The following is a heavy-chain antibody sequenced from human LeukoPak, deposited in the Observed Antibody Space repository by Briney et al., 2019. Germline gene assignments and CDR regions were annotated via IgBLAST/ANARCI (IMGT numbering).Heavy chain of an antibody. Sequence: GGSLRLSCTGSGFTFGDFALGWVRQSLGEGLEWVGFIRSKAYGGTTEYAASVKGRFTISRDDSKSITYLQMNSLKSEDTAVYYCATTRTITSIWYYFDYWGQGALVTVSS. CDR2: IRSKAYGGTT. CDR3: ATTRTITSIWYYFDY. D-gene: IGHD6-13*01. J-gene: IGHJ4*02. V-gene: IGHV3-49*04. CDR1: GFTFGDFA.